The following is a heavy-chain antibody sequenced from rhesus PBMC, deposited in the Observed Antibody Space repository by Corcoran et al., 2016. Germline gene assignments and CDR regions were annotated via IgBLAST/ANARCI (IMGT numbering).Heavy chain of an antibody. CDR2: IYSNSEST. Sequence: QVQLQESGPGLVTPSETLSLTCAVSGYSISSGYYYWSCIRQPPGKGLEWIGGIYSNSESTNYNSSLKSRVTISKDTSKNQFSLKLSSVAATDTAVYYCARAYWGDYYIDYWGQGVLVTVSS. CDR3: ARAYWGDYYIDY. CDR1: GYSISSGYYY. D-gene: IGHD3-34*01. J-gene: IGHJ4*01. V-gene: IGHV4S12*01.